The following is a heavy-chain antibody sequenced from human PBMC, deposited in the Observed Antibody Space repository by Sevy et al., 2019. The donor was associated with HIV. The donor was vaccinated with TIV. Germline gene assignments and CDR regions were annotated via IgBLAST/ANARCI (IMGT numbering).Heavy chain of an antibody. Sequence: GGSLRLSCVVSGFSFSDYWMSWVRQAPGKGLEWVAVISYDGSNKYYADSVKGRFTISRDNSKNTLYLQMNSLRAEDTAVYYCAKDSSYYDSSGYRYFDYWGQGTLVTVSS. CDR1: GFSFSDYW. CDR3: AKDSSYYDSSGYRYFDY. J-gene: IGHJ4*02. D-gene: IGHD3-22*01. CDR2: ISYDGSNK. V-gene: IGHV3-30*18.